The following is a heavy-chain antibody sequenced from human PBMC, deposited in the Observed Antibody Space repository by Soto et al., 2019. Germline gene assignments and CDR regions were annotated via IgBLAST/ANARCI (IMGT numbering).Heavy chain of an antibody. V-gene: IGHV1-69*12. J-gene: IGHJ4*02. CDR2: IIPIFGTA. Sequence: QVQPVQYEAEVKKPGSSVKVSCKASGGTFSSYAISWVRQAPGQGLEWMGGIIPIFGTANYAQKFQGRVTITADESTSTAYMELSSLRSDDTAVYYCARESTQAGYYFDYWGQGTLVTVSS. D-gene: IGHD2-2*01. CDR1: GGTFSSYA. CDR3: ARESTQAGYYFDY.